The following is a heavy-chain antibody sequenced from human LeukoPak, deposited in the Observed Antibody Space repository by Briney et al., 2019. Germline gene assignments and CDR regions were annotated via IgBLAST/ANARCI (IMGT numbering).Heavy chain of an antibody. CDR2: ISGSGGST. D-gene: IGHD3-22*01. CDR3: AKEPPWGTMIVVVINGPFDI. Sequence: PGGSLRLSCAASGFTFSSYAMSWVRQAPGKGLEWVSAISGSGGSTYYADSVKGRFTISRDNSKNTLYLQMNSLRAEDTAVYYCAKEPPWGTMIVVVINGPFDIWGQGTMVTVSS. J-gene: IGHJ3*02. V-gene: IGHV3-23*01. CDR1: GFTFSSYA.